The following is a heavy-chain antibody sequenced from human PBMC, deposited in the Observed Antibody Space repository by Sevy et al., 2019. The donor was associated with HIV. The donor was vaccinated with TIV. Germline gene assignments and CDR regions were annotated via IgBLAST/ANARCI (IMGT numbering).Heavy chain of an antibody. V-gene: IGHV3-49*03. CDR2: ITRNSYEAYGGTT. J-gene: IGHJ4*02. CDR1: GFTFDDFA. D-gene: IGHD5-12*01. CDR3: TRGLATADTPEYYFDY. Sequence: GGSLRLSCTTSGFTFDDFAMSWFRQAPGKGLEWVAFITRNSYEAYGGTTEYAAFVKGRFINSRDDSKSIAYLQMNSLKTEDTAVYYCTRGLATADTPEYYFDYWGQGTLVTVSS.